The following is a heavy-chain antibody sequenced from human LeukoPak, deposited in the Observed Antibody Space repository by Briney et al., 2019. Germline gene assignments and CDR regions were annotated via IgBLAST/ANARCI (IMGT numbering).Heavy chain of an antibody. CDR3: ARDMEVFGWFDP. J-gene: IGHJ5*02. CDR2: IYYSGST. D-gene: IGHD1-1*01. Sequence: SETLSLTCTVSGGSISSSSYYWGWIRQPPGKGLEWIGSIYYSGSTYYNPSLKSRVTISVDTSKNQFSLKLSSVTAADTAVYYCARDMEVFGWFDPWGQGTLVTVSS. V-gene: IGHV4-39*07. CDR1: GGSISSSSYY.